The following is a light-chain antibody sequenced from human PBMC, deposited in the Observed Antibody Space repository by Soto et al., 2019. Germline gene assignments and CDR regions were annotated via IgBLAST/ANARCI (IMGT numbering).Light chain of an antibody. Sequence: QSVLTQPASVSGSPGQSITISCTGTSSDVGDFNSVSWYQQHPGKAPKLMIYDVTNRPSGVSNRFSGSKSGNTASLTISGLQAEDEGDYYCTLYTSSSTYVFGTGTKVTVL. J-gene: IGLJ1*01. CDR1: SSDVGDFNS. CDR3: TLYTSSSTYV. CDR2: DVT. V-gene: IGLV2-14*03.